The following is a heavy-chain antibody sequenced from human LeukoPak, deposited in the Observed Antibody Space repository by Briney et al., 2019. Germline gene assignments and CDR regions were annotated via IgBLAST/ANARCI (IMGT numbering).Heavy chain of an antibody. CDR2: ISYDGSNK. J-gene: IGHJ5*02. Sequence: GGSLRLSCAASGFTFSSYAMHWVRQAPGKGLEWVAVISYDGSNKYYADSVRGRFTISRDNSKNTLYLQMNSLRAEDTAVYYCARDGVGASWYKGHWFDPWGQGTLVTVSS. V-gene: IGHV3-30-3*01. D-gene: IGHD2-2*02. CDR1: GFTFSSYA. CDR3: ARDGVGASWYKGHWFDP.